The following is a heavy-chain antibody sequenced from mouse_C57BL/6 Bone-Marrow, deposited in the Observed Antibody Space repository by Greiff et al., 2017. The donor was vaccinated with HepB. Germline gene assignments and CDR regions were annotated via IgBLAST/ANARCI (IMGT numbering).Heavy chain of an antibody. D-gene: IGHD1-1*01. CDR3: TTPVFIAEEGV. CDR1: GFNIKDDY. Sequence: VQLQQSGAELVRPGASVKLSCTASGFNIKDDYMHWVKQRPEQGLEWIGGIDPENGDTAYASKFQGKATITADTSSTTAYLQLSSLTSEDAAVYYWTTPVFIAEEGVWGTGTTVTVSS. V-gene: IGHV14-4*01. J-gene: IGHJ1*03. CDR2: IDPENGDT.